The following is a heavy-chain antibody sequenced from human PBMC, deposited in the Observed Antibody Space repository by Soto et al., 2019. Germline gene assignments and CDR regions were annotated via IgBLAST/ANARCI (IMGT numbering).Heavy chain of an antibody. CDR2: IYESGRT. Sequence: SETLSLTCIVSGASISTGGYSWSWIRQPPGKGPEWIGYIYESGRTYYKPSLKSRASISMDRSRNQFSVRLTSVTAADTAVYFCARGDRYSGSFSDYFDPWGQGTLVTVSS. V-gene: IGHV4-30-2*01. CDR3: ARGDRYSGSFSDYFDP. D-gene: IGHD1-26*01. J-gene: IGHJ5*02. CDR1: GASISTGGYS.